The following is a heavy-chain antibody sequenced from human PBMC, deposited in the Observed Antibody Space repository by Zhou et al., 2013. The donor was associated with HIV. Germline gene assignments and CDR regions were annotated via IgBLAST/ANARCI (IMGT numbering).Heavy chain of an antibody. V-gene: IGHV1-46*01. J-gene: IGHJ3*02. Sequence: QVQLVQSGAEVQKPGASVKVSCKASGYTFTSYYLHWVRQAPGQGLEWMGIINPFGGSTSYAQKFQGRVTMTRDTSTSTVYMELSSLRSEDTAVYYCASTLSPMVVTHAFDIWGQGTMVTVSS. CDR2: INPFGGST. D-gene: IGHD2-15*01. CDR1: GYTFTSYY. CDR3: ASTLSPMVVTHAFDI.